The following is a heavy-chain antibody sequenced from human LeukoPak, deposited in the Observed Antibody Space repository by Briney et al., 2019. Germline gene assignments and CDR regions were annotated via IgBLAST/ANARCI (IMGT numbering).Heavy chain of an antibody. CDR1: GYTLTELS. CDR2: FDPEDGET. CDR3: ATWGYDILTGIIWFDP. Sequence: ASVKVSCKVSGYTLTELSMHWVRQAPGKGLEWMGGFDPEDGETIYAQKFQGRVTMTEDTSTDTAYMELSSLRSEDTAVYYCATWGYDILTGIIWFDPWGQGTLVTVSS. D-gene: IGHD3-9*01. J-gene: IGHJ5*02. V-gene: IGHV1-24*01.